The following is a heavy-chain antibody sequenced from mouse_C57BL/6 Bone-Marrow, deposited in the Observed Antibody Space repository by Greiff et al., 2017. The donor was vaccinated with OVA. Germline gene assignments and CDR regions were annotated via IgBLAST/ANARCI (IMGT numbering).Heavy chain of an antibody. CDR3: ARSGTGTFAWFAY. CDR2: IHPNSGST. D-gene: IGHD4-1*01. CDR1: GYTFTSYW. Sequence: QVQLQQPGAELVKPGASVKLSCKASGYTFTSYWMHWVKQRPGQGLEWIGMIHPNSGSTNYNEKFTSKATLTVDKSSSTAYMQLSSLTSEDSAVYYCARSGTGTFAWFAYWGQGTLVTVSA. V-gene: IGHV1-64*01. J-gene: IGHJ3*01.